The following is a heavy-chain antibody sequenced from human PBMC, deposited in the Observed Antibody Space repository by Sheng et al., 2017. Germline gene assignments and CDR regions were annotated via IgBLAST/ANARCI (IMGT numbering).Heavy chain of an antibody. CDR2: ISSSSSYI. D-gene: IGHD2-2*02. CDR3: ARDYCSSTSCYTLFDY. J-gene: IGHJ4*02. V-gene: IGHV3-21*01. CDR1: GFTFSSYS. Sequence: EVQLVESGGGLVKPWGVPSRLSCAASGFTFSSYSMNWVRQAPGKGLEWVSSISSSSSYIYYADSVKGRFTISRDNAKNSLYLQMNSLRAEDTAVYYCARDYCSSTSCYTLFDYWGQGTLVTVSS.